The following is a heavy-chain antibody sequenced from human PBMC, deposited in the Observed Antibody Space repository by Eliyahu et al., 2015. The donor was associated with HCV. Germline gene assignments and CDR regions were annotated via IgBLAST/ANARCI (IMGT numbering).Heavy chain of an antibody. CDR2: IYYSGST. CDR3: ARAAAARIPPDY. Sequence: QVQLQEPGPGLVKPSQXLSLXCTXXGXXXSSGGYYWSWIRQHPGKGLEWIGYIYYSGSTYYNPSLKSRVTISVDTSKNQFSLKLSSVTAADTAVYYCARAAAARIPPDYWGQGTLVTVSS. D-gene: IGHD6-6*01. J-gene: IGHJ4*02. CDR1: GXXXSSGGYY. V-gene: IGHV4-31*03.